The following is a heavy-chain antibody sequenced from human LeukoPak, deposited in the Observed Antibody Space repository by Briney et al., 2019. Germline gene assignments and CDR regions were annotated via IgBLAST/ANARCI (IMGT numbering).Heavy chain of an antibody. CDR2: IWYDGSNK. J-gene: IGHJ3*02. D-gene: IGHD2-2*01. Sequence: GRSLRLSCAASGITFSSYGMHWVRQAPGKGLEWVAVIWYDGSNKYYADSVKGRFTTSRDNSKNTLYLQMNSLRAEDTAVYYCATKSTSQNNDAFDIWGQGTMVTVSS. CDR3: ATKSTSQNNDAFDI. CDR1: GITFSSYG. V-gene: IGHV3-33*01.